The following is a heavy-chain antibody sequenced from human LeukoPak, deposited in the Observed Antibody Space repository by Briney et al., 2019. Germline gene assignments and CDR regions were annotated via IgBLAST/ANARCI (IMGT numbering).Heavy chain of an antibody. CDR3: ARDRADGQNYLFDY. V-gene: IGHV4-39*02. D-gene: IGHD5-24*01. Sequence: SETLSLTCTVSGGSISSSSYYWGWIRQPPGKGLEWIGSIYYSGSTYYNPSLKSRVTISVDTSKNQFSLKLSSVTAADTAVYYCARDRADGQNYLFDYWGQGTLVTVSS. CDR2: IYYSGST. J-gene: IGHJ4*02. CDR1: GGSISSSSYY.